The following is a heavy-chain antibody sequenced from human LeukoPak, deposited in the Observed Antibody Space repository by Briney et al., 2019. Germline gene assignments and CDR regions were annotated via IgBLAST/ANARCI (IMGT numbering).Heavy chain of an antibody. V-gene: IGHV3-23*01. Sequence: GGSLRLSCAASGFAFGSYAMTWVRQAPGKGPEWVAAISDSGDNTYYTESMRGRFTISRDNSKNTLYLQMNSLRAEDTAVYYCAKIIKLYSPLSWFDYWGQGTLVTVSS. J-gene: IGHJ4*02. CDR1: GFAFGSYA. CDR2: ISDSGDNT. CDR3: AKIIKLYSPLSWFDY. D-gene: IGHD2-15*01.